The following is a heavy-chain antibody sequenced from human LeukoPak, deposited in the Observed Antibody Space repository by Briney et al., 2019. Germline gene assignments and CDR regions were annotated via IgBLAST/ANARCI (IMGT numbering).Heavy chain of an antibody. J-gene: IGHJ6*02. Sequence: ASVKVSCKASGYTFTAYYMHWVRQAPRQGLEWMGWTNPNNGGTNYAQKFQGRVTMTRDTSISTAYMELSRLRSDDTAVYYCARGGGYCSGGSCYVFYYAMDVWGQGTTVTVSS. D-gene: IGHD2-15*01. CDR2: TNPNNGGT. CDR3: ARGGGYCSGGSCYVFYYAMDV. V-gene: IGHV1-2*02. CDR1: GYTFTAYY.